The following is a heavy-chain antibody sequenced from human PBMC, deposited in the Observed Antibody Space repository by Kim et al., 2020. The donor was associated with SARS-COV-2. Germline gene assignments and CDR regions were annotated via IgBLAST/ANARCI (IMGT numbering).Heavy chain of an antibody. J-gene: IGHJ4*02. V-gene: IGHV3-23*01. CDR2: RGNGGRT. CDR3: AKWDF. Sequence: RGNGGRTYNAESGKGRFTISRDNSKNTVYLQMNSLRAEDTAVYYWAKWDFWGQGTLVTVSS.